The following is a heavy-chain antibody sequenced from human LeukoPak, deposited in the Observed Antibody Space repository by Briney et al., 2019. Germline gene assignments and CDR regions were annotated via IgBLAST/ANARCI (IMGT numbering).Heavy chain of an antibody. V-gene: IGHV4-34*01. CDR3: ARGVSGSSVFGY. D-gene: IGHD1-26*01. CDR2: INHSGNT. Sequence: GSLRLSCTASGFTFGDYAMSWVRQAPGKGLEWIGEINHSGNTNHNPSLKSRVTISVDTSMNQFSLKLSSVTAADTAVYYCARGVSGSSVFGYWGQGTLVTVSS. CDR1: GFTFGDYA. J-gene: IGHJ4*02.